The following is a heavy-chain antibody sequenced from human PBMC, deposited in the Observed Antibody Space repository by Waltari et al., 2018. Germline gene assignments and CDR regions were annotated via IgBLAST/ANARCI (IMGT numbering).Heavy chain of an antibody. CDR1: GFTFSSYG. V-gene: IGHV3-33*01. CDR2: IWSDGTNK. CDR3: ARTYVHDSYNSGWFPFDY. Sequence: QVQLVESGGGVVQPGRSLRLSCAASGFTFSSYGMHWVRQAPGKGLEWVTVIWSDGTNKYYADSVRGRFTISRDNSKNTLYLQMNSLRAEDTAVYYCARTYVHDSYNSGWFPFDYWGQGTLVTVSS. J-gene: IGHJ4*02. D-gene: IGHD6-19*01.